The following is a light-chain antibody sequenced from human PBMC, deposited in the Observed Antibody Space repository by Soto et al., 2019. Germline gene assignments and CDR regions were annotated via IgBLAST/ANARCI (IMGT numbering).Light chain of an antibody. CDR3: SSYTTTNSWV. CDR2: DVT. Sequence: SALTQPASVSGSPGQSITISCTGTSSDVGGYNYVSWYQQHPGKAPKLMIYDVTNRPSGVSNRFSGSKSGNTASLTISGLQAEDEADYICSSYTTTNSWVFGGGTKLTVL. CDR1: SSDVGGYNY. J-gene: IGLJ3*02. V-gene: IGLV2-14*01.